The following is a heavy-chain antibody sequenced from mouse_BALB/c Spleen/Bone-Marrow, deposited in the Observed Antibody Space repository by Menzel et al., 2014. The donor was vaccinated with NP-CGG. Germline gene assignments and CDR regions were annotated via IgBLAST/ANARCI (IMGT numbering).Heavy chain of an antibody. CDR3: ARSGNFFDY. D-gene: IGHD1-3*01. CDR2: ITSSGRT. J-gene: IGHJ2*01. Sequence: EVKVVESGPGLVKPSQSLSLTCTVTGYSITSGFACNWIRQFPGNNLEWMGYITSSGRTSYHPSLKGRISITRDTSKNQFFLQLNSVTTEDTATYYCARSGNFFDYWGQGTTLTVSS. V-gene: IGHV3-2*02. CDR1: GYSITSGFA.